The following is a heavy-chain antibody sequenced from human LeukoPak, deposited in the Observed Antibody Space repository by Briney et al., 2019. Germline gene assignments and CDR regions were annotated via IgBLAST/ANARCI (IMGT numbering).Heavy chain of an antibody. D-gene: IGHD6-13*01. CDR3: ARIGHGSWYWYYYGMDV. Sequence: GGSLRLSCAASGFTFSSYGMHWVRQAPGKGLEWVAVISSDGSNKYYADSLKGRFTISRDNAKNSLYLQMNSLRAEDTAVYYCARIGHGSWYWYYYGMDVWGQGTTVTVSS. V-gene: IGHV3-30*03. J-gene: IGHJ6*02. CDR1: GFTFSSYG. CDR2: ISSDGSNK.